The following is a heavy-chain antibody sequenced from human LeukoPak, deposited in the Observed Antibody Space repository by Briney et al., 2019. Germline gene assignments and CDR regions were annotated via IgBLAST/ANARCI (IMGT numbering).Heavy chain of an antibody. CDR1: GFTFSSYA. D-gene: IGHD2-2*01. CDR3: AKDRGPGLGYCSSTSCYPSY. Sequence: GGSLXLSCAASGFTFSSYAMSWVRQAPGKGLEWVSAISGSGGSTYYADSVKGRFTISRDNSKNTLYLQMNSLRAEDTAVYYCAKDRGPGLGYCSSTSCYPSYWGQGTLVTVSS. V-gene: IGHV3-23*01. CDR2: ISGSGGST. J-gene: IGHJ4*02.